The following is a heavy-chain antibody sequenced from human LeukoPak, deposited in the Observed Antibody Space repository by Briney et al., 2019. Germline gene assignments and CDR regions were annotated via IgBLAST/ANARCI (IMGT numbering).Heavy chain of an antibody. CDR1: GFTFSSFW. CDR2: IKQDGSEK. J-gene: IGHJ4*02. CDR3: ATGKWELLPTFDY. D-gene: IGHD1-26*01. V-gene: IGHV3-7*01. Sequence: GGSLRLSCAASGFTFSSFWMSWVRQAPGKGLEWVANIKQDGSEKYYVDSVKGRFTISRDNAQNSLYLQMNSLSAEDTAVYYCATGKWELLPTFDYWGQGTLVTVSS.